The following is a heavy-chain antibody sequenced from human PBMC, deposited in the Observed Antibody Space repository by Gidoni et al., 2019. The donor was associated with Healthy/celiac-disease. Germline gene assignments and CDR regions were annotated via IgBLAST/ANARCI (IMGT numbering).Heavy chain of an antibody. CDR3: ARDGRWELDFGVFDY. Sequence: QVQLVQSGAEVNKPRASVKVSCKASGYTFTRYGISWVRQAPGQGLEWMGWISAYNGNTNYAQKLQGRVTMTTDTSTSTAYMELRSLRADDTAGYYCARDGRWELDFGVFDYWGQGTLVTVSS. J-gene: IGHJ4*02. CDR1: GYTFTRYG. V-gene: IGHV1-18*04. CDR2: ISAYNGNT. D-gene: IGHD1-26*01.